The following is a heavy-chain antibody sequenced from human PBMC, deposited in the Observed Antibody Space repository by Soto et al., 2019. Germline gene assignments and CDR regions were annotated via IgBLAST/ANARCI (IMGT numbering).Heavy chain of an antibody. CDR3: ARGGQDFWSGPFDY. V-gene: IGHV4-4*07. D-gene: IGHD3-3*01. CDR1: GGSISNYY. CDR2: IDTSGST. Sequence: PSETLSLNCTVSGGSISNYYCNWIRQPAGKGLEWIGRIDTSGSTNYNPSLKSRVTMSVDTSKQEFSLKLSSVTAADTALYYCARGGQDFWSGPFDYWGRGALVTVSS. J-gene: IGHJ4*02.